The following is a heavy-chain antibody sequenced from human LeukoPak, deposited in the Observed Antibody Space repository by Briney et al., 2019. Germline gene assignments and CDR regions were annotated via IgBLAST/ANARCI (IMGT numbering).Heavy chain of an antibody. CDR3: ARAAIQPYYYYGMDV. Sequence: SETRSLTCTVSGGSISSYYWSWIRQPPGKGLEWIGYIYYSGSTNYNPSLKSRVTISVDTSKNQFSLKLSSVTAADTAVYYCARAAIQPYYYYGMDVWGKGTTVTVSS. D-gene: IGHD2-2*02. CDR2: IYYSGST. J-gene: IGHJ6*04. CDR1: GGSISSYY. V-gene: IGHV4-59*01.